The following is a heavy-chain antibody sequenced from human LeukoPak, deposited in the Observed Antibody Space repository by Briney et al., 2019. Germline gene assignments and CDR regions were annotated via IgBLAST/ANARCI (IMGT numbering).Heavy chain of an antibody. D-gene: IGHD2-8*01. CDR2: INPNSGGT. CDR3: ARVYCTNGVCPTGAY. J-gene: IGHJ4*02. CDR1: GYTFTGYY. V-gene: IGHV1-2*02. Sequence: VASVKVSCKASGYTFTGYYMHWVRQAPGQGLEWMRWINPNSGGTNYAQKFQDRVTMTRDTSISTAYMELSRLRSDDTAVYYCARVYCTNGVCPTGAYWGQGTLVTVSS.